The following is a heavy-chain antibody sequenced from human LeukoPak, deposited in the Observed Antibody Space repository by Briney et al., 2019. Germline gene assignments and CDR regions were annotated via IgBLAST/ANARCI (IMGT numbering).Heavy chain of an antibody. CDR2: INHSGST. V-gene: IGHV4-34*01. J-gene: IGHJ4*02. Sequence: SETLSLTCAVYGGSFSGYYWSWIRQPPGKGLEWIGEINHSGSTNYNPSLKSRVTISVDTSKNQFSLKLSSVTAADTAVYYCARGPLVVVLAAIWGRFDYWGQGTLVTVSS. CDR1: GGSFSGYY. D-gene: IGHD2-15*01. CDR3: ARGPLVVVLAAIWGRFDY.